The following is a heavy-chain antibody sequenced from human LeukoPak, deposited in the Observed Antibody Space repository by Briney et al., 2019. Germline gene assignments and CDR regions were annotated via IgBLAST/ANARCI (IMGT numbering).Heavy chain of an antibody. J-gene: IGHJ4*02. CDR1: GYTFSDYY. CDR2: INPNDSDT. D-gene: IGHD2-2*01. CDR3: ARANFLYCSSSTCLFDN. Sequence: ASVTVSCKASGYTFSDYYMHWVRQAPGQGFEWMGWINPNDSDTNYAQKFQGRVTMTRDTSISTAHMEVSRLRSDDTAVYYSARANFLYCSSSTCLFDNWGQGTLVTVSS. V-gene: IGHV1-2*02.